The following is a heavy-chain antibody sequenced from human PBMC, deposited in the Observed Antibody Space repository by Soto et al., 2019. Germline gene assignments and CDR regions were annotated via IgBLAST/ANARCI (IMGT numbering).Heavy chain of an antibody. CDR1: GGTFSSYA. CDR2: IIPIFGTA. V-gene: IGHV1-69*13. D-gene: IGHD6-13*01. Sequence: GASVKVSCKASGGTFSSYAISWVRQAPGQGLEWMGGIIPIFGTANYAQKFQGRVTITADESTSTAYMELSSLRSEDTAVYYCATGLTEEDAPERPYSSSWYYFDYWGQGTLVTVSS. J-gene: IGHJ4*02. CDR3: ATGLTEEDAPERPYSSSWYYFDY.